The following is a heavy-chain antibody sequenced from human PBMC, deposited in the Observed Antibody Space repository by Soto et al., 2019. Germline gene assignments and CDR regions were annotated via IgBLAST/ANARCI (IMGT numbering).Heavy chain of an antibody. CDR1: GGSISSYY. Sequence: SETLSLTCAVSGGSISSYYWSWIRQPPGKGLEWIGYIYYSGSTNYNPSLKSRVTISVDTSKNQFSLKLSPVTAADTAVYYCARINQLDFWSGDYVAYWGQGTLVPVSS. J-gene: IGHJ4*02. CDR2: IYYSGST. D-gene: IGHD3-3*01. V-gene: IGHV4-59*08. CDR3: ARINQLDFWSGDYVAY.